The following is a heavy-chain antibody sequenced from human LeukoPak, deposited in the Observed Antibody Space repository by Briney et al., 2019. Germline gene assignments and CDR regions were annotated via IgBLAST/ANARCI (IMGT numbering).Heavy chain of an antibody. CDR2: ISSSSSYI. Sequence: GGSLRLSCVASGFTFSSYSMNWVRQAPGKGLEWVSSISSSSSYIYYADSVKGRFTISRDNAKNSLYLQMNSLRAEDTAVYYCAREGALNFWSGYSYYYYMDVWGKGTTVTVSS. CDR3: AREGALNFWSGYSYYYYMDV. J-gene: IGHJ6*03. V-gene: IGHV3-21*01. CDR1: GFTFSSYS. D-gene: IGHD3-3*01.